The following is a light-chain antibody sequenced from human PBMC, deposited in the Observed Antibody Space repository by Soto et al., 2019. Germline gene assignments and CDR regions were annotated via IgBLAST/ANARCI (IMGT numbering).Light chain of an antibody. CDR1: QSISSW. J-gene: IGKJ1*01. V-gene: IGKV1-5*03. CDR2: KAS. CDR3: QHYKT. Sequence: DIQMTQSPSTLSASVGDRVTITCRASQSISSWLAWYQQKPGKAPKLLIYKASSLESGVPSRFSGSGSGTEFYLTISSLQPDDFATYYCQHYKTFGQGTKVEIK.